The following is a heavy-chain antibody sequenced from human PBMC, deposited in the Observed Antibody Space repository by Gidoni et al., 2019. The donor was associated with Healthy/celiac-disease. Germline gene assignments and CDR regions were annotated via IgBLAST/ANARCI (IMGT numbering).Heavy chain of an antibody. CDR3: ATLDAGKGWELPSDY. V-gene: IGHV3-48*03. J-gene: IGHJ4*02. Sequence: EVQLVESGGGLVQPGGSLRLSCAASGFTFSSYEMNWVRQAPGKGLEWFSSISSSGSTIYYADSVKGRFTISRDNAKNSLYLQMNSLRAEDTAVYYCATLDAGKGWELPSDYWGQGTLVTVSS. D-gene: IGHD1-26*01. CDR2: ISSSGSTI. CDR1: GFTFSSYE.